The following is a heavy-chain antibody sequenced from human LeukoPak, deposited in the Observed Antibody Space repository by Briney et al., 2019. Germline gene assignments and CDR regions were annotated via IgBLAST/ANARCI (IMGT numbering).Heavy chain of an antibody. J-gene: IGHJ3*02. V-gene: IGHV4-59*08. CDR1: GGSISSYY. CDR3: ARHVIVVVPAATDPFDI. Sequence: SETLSLTCTVSGGSISSYYWSWIRQPPGKGLEWIGYIYYSGSTNYNPSLKSRVTISVDTSKNQFSLKLSSVTAADTAVYYCARHVIVVVPAATDPFDIWGQGTMVTVSS. D-gene: IGHD2-2*01. CDR2: IYYSGST.